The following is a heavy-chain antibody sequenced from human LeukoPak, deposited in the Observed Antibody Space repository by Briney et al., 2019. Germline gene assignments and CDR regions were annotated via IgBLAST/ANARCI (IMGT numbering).Heavy chain of an antibody. CDR3: ARREGDWFDP. J-gene: IGHJ5*02. V-gene: IGHV5-10-1*01. CDR2: IDPSDSYT. Sequence: GESLKISCKGSGYSFTSYWISWVRQMPGTRLEWMGRIDPSDSYTNYSPSFQGHVTISADKSISTAYLQWSSLKASDTAMYYCARREGDWFDPWVQGTLVTVSS. CDR1: GYSFTSYW.